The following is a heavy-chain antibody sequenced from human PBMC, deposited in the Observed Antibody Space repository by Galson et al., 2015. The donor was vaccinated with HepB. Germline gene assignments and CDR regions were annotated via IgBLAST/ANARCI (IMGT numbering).Heavy chain of an antibody. J-gene: IGHJ4*02. CDR3: ARSKYCGGDCYLTPFDY. V-gene: IGHV3-30-3*01. CDR1: GFTFSSYA. Sequence: SLRLSCAASGFTFSSYAMHWVRQAPGKGLEWVAVISYDGSNKYYADSVKGRFTISRDNSKNTLYLQMNSLRAEDTAVYYCARSKYCGGDCYLTPFDYWGQGTLVTVSS. CDR2: ISYDGSNK. D-gene: IGHD2-21*01.